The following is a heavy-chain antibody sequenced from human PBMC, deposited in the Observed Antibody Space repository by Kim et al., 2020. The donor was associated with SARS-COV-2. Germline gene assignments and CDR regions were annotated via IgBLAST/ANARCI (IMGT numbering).Heavy chain of an antibody. Sequence: QKFQGRVTLTRDTSATTAYMELSSLRSEDTAIYYCARDISNSWYQGWFDPWGQGTPVTVSS. D-gene: IGHD6-13*01. CDR3: ARDISNSWYQGWFDP. V-gene: IGHV1-3*01. J-gene: IGHJ5*02.